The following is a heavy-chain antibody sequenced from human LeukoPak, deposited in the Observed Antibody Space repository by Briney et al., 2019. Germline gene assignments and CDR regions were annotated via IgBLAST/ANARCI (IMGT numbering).Heavy chain of an antibody. CDR1: GFTVSSNY. Sequence: GGSLRLSCAASGFTVSSNYMSWVRQAPGKGLEWVAFIRYDGSNKYYADSVKGRFTISRDNSKNTLYLQMNSLRAEDTAVYYCAKDEHYYGSGRFFGLDCWGQGTMVTVSS. CDR2: IRYDGSNK. CDR3: AKDEHYYGSGRFFGLDC. D-gene: IGHD3-10*01. J-gene: IGHJ3*01. V-gene: IGHV3-30*02.